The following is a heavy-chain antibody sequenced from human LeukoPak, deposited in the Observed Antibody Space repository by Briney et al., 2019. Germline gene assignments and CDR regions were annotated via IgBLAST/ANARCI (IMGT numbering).Heavy chain of an antibody. D-gene: IGHD3-16*01. CDR2: IFYSGTV. Sequence: PSETLSLTCADSGASLSPYSWSWIRQSPGKRLERIGDIFYSGTVNSNPSLQSRVTMSVDTSKNLFSLSLTSVTAADTAVYYCARGLRGDHGLDVWGQGTTVTVSS. V-gene: IGHV4-59*01. CDR1: GASLSPYS. CDR3: ARGLRGDHGLDV. J-gene: IGHJ6*02.